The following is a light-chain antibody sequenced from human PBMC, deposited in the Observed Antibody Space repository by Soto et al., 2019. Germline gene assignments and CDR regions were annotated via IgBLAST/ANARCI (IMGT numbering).Light chain of an antibody. Sequence: QSVLTQPPSASGSPGQSVTISCTGTSSDAGGYDSVSWSQQHPGKAPKLMIYEVTIRPSGVSHRFSGAKSGNTASLTVSGLQAEDEADYYCSSYTGGNPSYVFGTGTKVTVL. V-gene: IGLV2-8*01. J-gene: IGLJ1*01. CDR3: SSYTGGNPSYV. CDR1: SSDAGGYDS. CDR2: EVT.